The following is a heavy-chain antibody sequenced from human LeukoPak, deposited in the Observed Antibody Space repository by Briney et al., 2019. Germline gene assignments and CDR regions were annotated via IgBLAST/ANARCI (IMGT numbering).Heavy chain of an antibody. Sequence: GGSLRLSCAASGFTFSSYSMNWVRQAPGKGLEWISSISSSSSYIYYADSVKGRFTISRDNAKNSLYLQMNSLRAEDTAVYYCATTSPGTRGKYSSGWHFDYWGQGTLVTVSS. J-gene: IGHJ4*02. D-gene: IGHD6-19*01. CDR3: ATTSPGTRGKYSSGWHFDY. CDR2: ISSSSSYI. CDR1: GFTFSSYS. V-gene: IGHV3-21*01.